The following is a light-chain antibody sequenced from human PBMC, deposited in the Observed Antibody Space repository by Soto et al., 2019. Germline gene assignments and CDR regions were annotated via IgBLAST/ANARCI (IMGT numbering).Light chain of an antibody. CDR2: LVS. CDR3: MQGLKTPIT. J-gene: IGKJ5*01. CDR1: QSLLHSNGYNY. V-gene: IGKV2-28*01. Sequence: DIVMTQSPLSLPVTPGEPASISCRSSQSLLHSNGYNYLDWYLQKPGQSPQLLIFLVSNRASGVPDRFSGRGSGTDFTLTISRVEAEDFGVYYCMQGLKTPITFGQGTRLEIK.